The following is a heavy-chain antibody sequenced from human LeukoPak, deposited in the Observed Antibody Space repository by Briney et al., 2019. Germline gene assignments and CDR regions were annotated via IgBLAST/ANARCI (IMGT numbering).Heavy chain of an antibody. CDR1: GGTFSSYA. D-gene: IGHD5-12*01. V-gene: IGHV1-69*13. Sequence: ASVKVSCKASGGTFSSYAISWVRQAPGQGLEWMGGIIPIFGTANYAQKFQGRVAITADESTSTAYMELSSLRSEDTAVYYCAREGDYSGYDLGAYTGEFDYWGQGTLVTVSS. CDR3: AREGDYSGYDLGAYTGEFDY. CDR2: IIPIFGTA. J-gene: IGHJ4*02.